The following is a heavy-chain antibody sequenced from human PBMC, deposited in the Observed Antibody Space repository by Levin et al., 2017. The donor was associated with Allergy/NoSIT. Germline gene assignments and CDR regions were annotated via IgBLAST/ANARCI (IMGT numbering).Heavy chain of an antibody. CDR3: ARVRVILTGYYRGSQASYYYGMDV. D-gene: IGHD3-9*01. CDR2: INHGGST. CDR1: GGSFSDYY. J-gene: IGHJ6*02. V-gene: IGHV4-34*01. Sequence: SETLSLTCAVYGGSFSDYYWSWIRQTPGKGLEWIGEINHGGSTNYSPSLKSRVSISVDASKNQFSLKLSSVTAADTAVYYCARVRVILTGYYRGSQASYYYGMDVWGQGTTVTVSS.